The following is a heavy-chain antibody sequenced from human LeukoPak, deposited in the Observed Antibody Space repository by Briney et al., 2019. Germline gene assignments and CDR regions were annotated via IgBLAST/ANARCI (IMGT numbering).Heavy chain of an antibody. Sequence: PSETLSLTCTVSGGSISSYYWSWIRQPAGKGLEWIGRIYTSGSTNYNPSLKSRVTMSVDTSKNQFSLKLSSVTAADTAVYYCARVFTMVRRHYYYYYMDVWGKGTTVTVSS. CDR3: ARVFTMVRRHYYYYYMDV. CDR1: GGSISSYY. V-gene: IGHV4-4*07. CDR2: IYTSGST. J-gene: IGHJ6*03. D-gene: IGHD3-10*01.